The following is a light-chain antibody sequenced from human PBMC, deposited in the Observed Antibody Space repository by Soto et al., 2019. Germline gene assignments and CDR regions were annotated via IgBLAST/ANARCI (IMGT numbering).Light chain of an antibody. CDR1: SSNIGAGYD. V-gene: IGLV1-40*01. Sequence: QSVLTQPPSVSGAPGQRVIISCTGSSSNIGAGYDVHWYQQLPGTAPKLLMHDSSDRPSGVPDRFSGSKSGTSASLAITGLQAEDEAEYYCQSYDNSLNGAYVFGTGTKSPS. CDR3: QSYDNSLNGAYV. CDR2: DSS. J-gene: IGLJ1*01.